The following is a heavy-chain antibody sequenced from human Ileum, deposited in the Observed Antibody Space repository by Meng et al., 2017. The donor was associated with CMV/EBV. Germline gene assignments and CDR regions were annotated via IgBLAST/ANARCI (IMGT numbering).Heavy chain of an antibody. CDR1: GDPFTNSG. CDR3: ARVQLSGVFDY. CDR2: INTYNDNS. D-gene: IGHD1-26*01. Sequence: QVQLGQSESEGKKPGASVKVSCKTSGDPFTNSGITWVRQAPGQGLEWMGWINTYNDNSNSAQKFQDRFTMTKDTSTRTAHMELRSLTSDDTAVYYCARVQLSGVFDYWGQGTLVTASS. J-gene: IGHJ4*02. V-gene: IGHV1-18*01.